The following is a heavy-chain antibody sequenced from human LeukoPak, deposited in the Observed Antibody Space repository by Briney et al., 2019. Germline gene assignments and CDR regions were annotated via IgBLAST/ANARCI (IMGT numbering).Heavy chain of an antibody. CDR2: IYYSGST. Sequence: SETLSLTCTVSGGSISSYYWSWIRQPPGKGLEWIGYIYYSGSTNYNPSLKSRVTISVDTSKNQFSLKLSSVTAADTAVYYCAGASYDSSGVHWGQGTLVTVST. D-gene: IGHD3-22*01. J-gene: IGHJ4*02. V-gene: IGHV4-59*01. CDR3: AGASYDSSGVH. CDR1: GGSISSYY.